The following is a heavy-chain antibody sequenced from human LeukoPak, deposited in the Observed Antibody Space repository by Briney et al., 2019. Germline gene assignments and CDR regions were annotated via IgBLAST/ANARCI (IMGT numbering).Heavy chain of an antibody. V-gene: IGHV4-4*07. J-gene: IGHJ6*02. CDR2: IYTSVST. CDR3: ARQPPYYYGMDV. CDR1: GGSISSNY. Sequence: PSETLSLTCTVSGGSISSNYWSWIRQPAGKGLEWIGRIYTSVSTNYNPSLKSRVSMSLDTSKNQFSLKLNSVTAADTAVYYCARQPPYYYGMDVWGRGTTVTVFS.